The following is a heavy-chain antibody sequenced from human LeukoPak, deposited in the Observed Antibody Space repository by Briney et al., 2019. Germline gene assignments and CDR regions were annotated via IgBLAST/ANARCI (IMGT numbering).Heavy chain of an antibody. D-gene: IGHD6-19*01. CDR1: GFTFSDYS. CDR3: VRGIAVTGTAPKYDFDL. Sequence: GGSLRLSCAASGFTFSDYSINWVRQAPGKGLEWVSSISSKSNYIYYADSVKGRFTISRDNAKNSLYLQMNSLRAEDTAVYYCVRGIAVTGTAPKYDFDLCGRGTLVSVSS. J-gene: IGHJ2*01. CDR2: ISSKSNYI. V-gene: IGHV3-21*01.